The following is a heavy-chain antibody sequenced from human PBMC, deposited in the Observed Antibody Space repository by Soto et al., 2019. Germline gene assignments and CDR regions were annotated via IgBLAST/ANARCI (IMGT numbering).Heavy chain of an antibody. CDR1: GGTLNKHA. V-gene: IGHV1-69*01. D-gene: IGHD6-19*01. Sequence: QVQLVQSGAEVKKPGSSVKVSCRASGGTLNKHAITWVRRAPGLGLEWLGGLIPMFGIPNYPQKFQGRVTITADDSTNTSHMELNSLTSDDTAVYYCARGGTSGWLKGAYDVWGQGTMVTVSS. CDR2: LIPMFGIP. J-gene: IGHJ3*01. CDR3: ARGGTSGWLKGAYDV.